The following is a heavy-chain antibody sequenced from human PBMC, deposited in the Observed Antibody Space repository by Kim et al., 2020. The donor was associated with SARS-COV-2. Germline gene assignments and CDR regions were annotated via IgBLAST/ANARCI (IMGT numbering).Heavy chain of an antibody. V-gene: IGHV4-31*03. CDR3: ARVRRGGGSGRYGMDV. J-gene: IGHJ6*02. CDR1: GGSISSGGYY. Sequence: SETLSLTCTVSGGSISSGGYYWSWIRQHPGKGLEWIGYIYYSGSTYYNPSLKSRVTISVDTSKNQFSLKLSSVTAADTAVYYCARVRRGGGSGRYGMDVWGQGTTVTVSS. CDR2: IYYSGST. D-gene: IGHD3-10*01.